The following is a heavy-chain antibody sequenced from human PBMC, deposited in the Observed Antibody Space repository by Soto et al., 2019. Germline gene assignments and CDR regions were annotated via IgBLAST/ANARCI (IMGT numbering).Heavy chain of an antibody. D-gene: IGHD3-22*01. CDR3: ARDIPFYDSSGYYPYYFDY. Sequence: SETLSLTCTVSGSSIINNYWTWIRQPPGKGLEWIGYVYYSGTTNYNPSLETRLTMTVDTSKNQISLKLSSVTAADTAVYYCARDIPFYDSSGYYPYYFDYWGQGTLVTVSS. V-gene: IGHV4-59*12. CDR1: GSSIINNY. CDR2: VYYSGTT. J-gene: IGHJ4*02.